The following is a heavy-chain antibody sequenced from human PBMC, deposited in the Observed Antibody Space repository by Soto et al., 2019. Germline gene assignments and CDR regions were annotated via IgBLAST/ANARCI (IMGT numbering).Heavy chain of an antibody. CDR2: FDPEDGET. Sequence: GASVKVSCKVSGYTLTELSMHWVRQAPGKGLEWMGGFDPEDGETIYAQKFQGRVTMTEDTSTDTAYLELSSLRSEDTALFYCATCRSKLEWLLYRYFDYWGQGTLVTVSS. D-gene: IGHD3-3*01. V-gene: IGHV1-24*01. CDR1: GYTLTELS. CDR3: ATCRSKLEWLLYRYFDY. J-gene: IGHJ4*02.